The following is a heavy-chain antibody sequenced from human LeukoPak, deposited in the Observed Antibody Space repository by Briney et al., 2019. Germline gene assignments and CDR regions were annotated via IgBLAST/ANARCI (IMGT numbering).Heavy chain of an antibody. J-gene: IGHJ6*02. V-gene: IGHV3-21*04. D-gene: IGHD3-10*01. CDR2: IDFSSSYK. CDR3: ARYRLLWFGELFSYYYFGMDV. Sequence: PGGSLRLSCVGSGITFSSYSMNWVRQAPGKGLEWVSSIDFSSSYKYYGDSVKGRFTISRDNAKNSLYLQMNSLRAEDTAVYYCARYRLLWFGELFSYYYFGMDVWGQGTTVTVSS. CDR1: GITFSSYS.